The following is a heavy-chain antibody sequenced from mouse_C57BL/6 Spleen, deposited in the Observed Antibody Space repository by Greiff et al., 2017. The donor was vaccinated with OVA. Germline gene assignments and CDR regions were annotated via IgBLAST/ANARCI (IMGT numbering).Heavy chain of an antibody. CDR3: ASPSHYYGSSYWYFDV. V-gene: IGHV1-82*01. D-gene: IGHD1-1*01. J-gene: IGHJ1*03. CDR1: GYAFSSSW. Sequence: QVQLQQSGPELVKPGASVKISGKASGYAFSSSWMNWVKQRPGKGLEWIGRIYPGDGDTNYNGKFKGKATLTADKSSSTAYMQLSSLTSEDSAVYFCASPSHYYGSSYWYFDVWGTGTTVTVSS. CDR2: IYPGDGDT.